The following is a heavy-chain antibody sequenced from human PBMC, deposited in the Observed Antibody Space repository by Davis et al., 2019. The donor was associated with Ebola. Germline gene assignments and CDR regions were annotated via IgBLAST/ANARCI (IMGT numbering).Heavy chain of an antibody. D-gene: IGHD3-3*01. J-gene: IGHJ5*02. Sequence: SVKVSCKASGGTFSSYAISWVRQAPGQGLEWMGGIIPIFGTANYAQKFQGRVTITADESTSTAYMELSSLRSEDTAVYYCARGGTILRHWFDPWGQGTLVTVSS. V-gene: IGHV1-69*13. CDR3: ARGGTILRHWFDP. CDR2: IIPIFGTA. CDR1: GGTFSSYA.